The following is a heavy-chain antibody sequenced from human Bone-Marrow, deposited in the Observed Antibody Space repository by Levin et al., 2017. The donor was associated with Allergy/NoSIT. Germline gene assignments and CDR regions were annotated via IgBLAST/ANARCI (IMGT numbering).Heavy chain of an antibody. V-gene: IGHV3-48*01. Sequence: GESLKISCATSVFVFTTYNMNWVRQAPGKGPGCISYISTSSWTIYYADSVKGRFTISRDNANSSLYMQMNSLKVEDTAIYYCAREQPKGDDFVGPFDIWGQGTMVTVSS. CDR1: VFVFTTYN. D-gene: IGHD3-3*01. CDR3: AREQPKGDDFVGPFDI. J-gene: IGHJ3*02. CDR2: ISTSSWTI.